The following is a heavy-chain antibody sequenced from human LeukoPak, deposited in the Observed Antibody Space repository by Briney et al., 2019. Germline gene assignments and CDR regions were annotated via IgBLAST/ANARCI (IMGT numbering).Heavy chain of an antibody. V-gene: IGHV4-34*01. CDR3: AREYCSSTSCDLYYMDV. Sequence: PSETLSLTCAVYGGSFSGYYWSWIRQSPGKGLEWIGEINHSGSTNYNPSLKSRVTISVDTSKNQFSLKLSSVTAADTAVYYCAREYCSSTSCDLYYMDVWGKGTTVTVSS. J-gene: IGHJ6*03. D-gene: IGHD2-2*01. CDR2: INHSGST. CDR1: GGSFSGYY.